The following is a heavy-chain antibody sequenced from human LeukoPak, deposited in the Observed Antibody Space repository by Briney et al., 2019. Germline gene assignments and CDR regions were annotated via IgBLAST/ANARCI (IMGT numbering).Heavy chain of an antibody. J-gene: IGHJ4*02. D-gene: IGHD1-1*01. CDR2: ISSSGSII. Sequence: GGSLRLSCAASGFIFSSYEMNCVRQAPGKGLEWISYISSSGSIIYADSVKGRFTISRDNAKNSLYLQMNSLRAEDTAVYYCARERGVGTAADYWGQGTLVTVSS. V-gene: IGHV3-48*03. CDR3: ARERGVGTAADY. CDR1: GFIFSSYE.